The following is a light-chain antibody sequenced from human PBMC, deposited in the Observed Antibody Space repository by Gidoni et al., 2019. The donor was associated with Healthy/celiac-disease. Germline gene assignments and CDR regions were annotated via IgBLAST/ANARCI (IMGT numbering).Light chain of an antibody. CDR2: WAS. CDR3: QQYYSTPLT. CDR1: QSVLYSSNNKNY. Sequence: DLLFSQSPDSLAVSLGERATINCKSSQSVLYSSNNKNYLAWYQQKPGQPPKLLIYWASTRESGVPDRFSGSGSGTDFTLTISSLQAEDVAVYYCQQYYSTPLTFXGXTKVEIK. V-gene: IGKV4-1*01. J-gene: IGKJ4*01.